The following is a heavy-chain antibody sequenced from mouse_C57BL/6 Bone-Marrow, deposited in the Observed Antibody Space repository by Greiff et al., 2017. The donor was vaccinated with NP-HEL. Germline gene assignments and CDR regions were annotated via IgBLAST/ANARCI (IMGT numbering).Heavy chain of an antibody. D-gene: IGHD2-5*01. J-gene: IGHJ3*01. V-gene: IGHV1-39*01. CDR3: ASYSNYAAY. Sequence: VHVKQSGPELVKPGASVKISCKASGYSFTDYNMNWVKQSNGKSLEWIGVLNPNYGTTSYNQKFKGKATLTVDQSSSTAYMQLNSLTSEDSAVYYCASYSNYAAYWGQGTLVTVSA. CDR1: GYSFTDYN. CDR2: LNPNYGTT.